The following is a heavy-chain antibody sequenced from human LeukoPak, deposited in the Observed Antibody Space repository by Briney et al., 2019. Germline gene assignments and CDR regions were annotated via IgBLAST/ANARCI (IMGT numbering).Heavy chain of an antibody. CDR2: INAGNGNT. J-gene: IGHJ6*02. Sequence: VASVNVSCKASGYTFTSYAMHWVRQAPGQRLEWMGWINAGNGNTKYSQKFQGRVTITRDTSASTAYMELSSLRSEDTAVYYCARGSGWSDYYGMDVWGQGTTVTVSS. D-gene: IGHD6-19*01. V-gene: IGHV1-3*01. CDR1: GYTFTSYA. CDR3: ARGSGWSDYYGMDV.